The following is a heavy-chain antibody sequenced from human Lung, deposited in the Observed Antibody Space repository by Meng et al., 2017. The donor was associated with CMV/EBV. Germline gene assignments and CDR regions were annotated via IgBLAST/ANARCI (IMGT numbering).Heavy chain of an antibody. CDR3: ARVLVRQHKRGGIAVYPLGRSYYFEY. J-gene: IGHJ4*02. CDR2: MNTNSGNT. CDR1: GYTFTSYD. V-gene: IGHV1-8*03. D-gene: IGHD6-19*01. Sequence: ASXXVSXKASGYTFTSYDINWVLQATGQGLEWVGWMNTNSGNTGYAQKFQGRVTITRNTSINTAYMELSSLRSDDTAVYYCARVLVRQHKRGGIAVYPLGRSYYFEYWXQGTXVNGAS.